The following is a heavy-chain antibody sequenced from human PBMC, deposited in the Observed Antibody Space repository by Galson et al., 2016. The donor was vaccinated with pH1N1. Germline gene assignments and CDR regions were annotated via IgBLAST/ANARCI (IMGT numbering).Heavy chain of an antibody. CDR2: IYYSGNT. D-gene: IGHD4/OR15-4a*01. Sequence: EPLSLTCTVSGGSIFSSTYYWGWIRQPPGKGLEWIANIYYSGNTFYNPSLKSRVSLSVDTSKNQFSLRLSSVTAADTAVYYCARGANDYGGMYFDYWGQGNLVTVSS. CDR3: ARGANDYGGMYFDY. V-gene: IGHV4-39*07. CDR1: GGSIFSSTYY. J-gene: IGHJ4*02.